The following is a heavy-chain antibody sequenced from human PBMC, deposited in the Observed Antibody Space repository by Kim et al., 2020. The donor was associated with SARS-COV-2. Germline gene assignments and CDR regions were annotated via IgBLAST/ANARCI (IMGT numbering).Heavy chain of an antibody. J-gene: IGHJ4*02. CDR2: INHSGST. CDR3: ARGEVAATLGNRFDC. D-gene: IGHD2-15*01. Sequence: SETLSLTCAVYGGSFSGYYWSWIRQPPGKGLEWIGEINHSGSTNYNPSLKSRVTISVDTSKNQFSLKLSSVTAADTAVYYCARGEVAATLGNRFDCWGQGTLVTVSS. V-gene: IGHV4-34*01. CDR1: GGSFSGYY.